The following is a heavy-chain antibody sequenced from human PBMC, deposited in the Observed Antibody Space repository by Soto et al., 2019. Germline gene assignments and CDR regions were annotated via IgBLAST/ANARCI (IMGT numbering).Heavy chain of an antibody. V-gene: IGHV4-30-4*01. D-gene: IGHD7-27*01. CDR1: GGSISTVDYW. CDR2: IYDGGRT. Sequence: QVQLQESGPGLVKPSQTLSLTCTVSGGSISTVDYWWSWIRQSPDMGLEWIGHIYDGGRTYNNPSLESRVNMTVDTSKTQLSLTLSSVSAADTAVYYCARWPSGDKVDSWGQGTLLTVSS. CDR3: ARWPSGDKVDS. J-gene: IGHJ4*02.